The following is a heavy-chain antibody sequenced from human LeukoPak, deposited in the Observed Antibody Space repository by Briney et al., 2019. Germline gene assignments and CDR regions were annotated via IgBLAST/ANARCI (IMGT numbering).Heavy chain of an antibody. V-gene: IGHV4-59*08. J-gene: IGHJ6*03. Sequence: PSETLSLTCTVSGGSISSYYWSWIRQPPGKGLEWFGYIYYSGSTNYNPSLKSRVTISVDTSKNQFSLKLSSVTAADTAVYYCARGGEESITIFGVVIAYYMDVWGKGTTVTVSS. CDR3: ARGGEESITIFGVVIAYYMDV. D-gene: IGHD3-3*01. CDR1: GGSISSYY. CDR2: IYYSGST.